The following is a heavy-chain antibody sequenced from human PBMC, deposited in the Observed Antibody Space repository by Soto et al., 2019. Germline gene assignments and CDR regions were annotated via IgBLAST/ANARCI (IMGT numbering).Heavy chain of an antibody. CDR3: ARLAAAGTRYYYYGMDV. D-gene: IGHD6-13*01. V-gene: IGHV3-21*01. Sequence: GGSLRLSCAASGFTFSSYGMNWVRQAPGKGLEWVSSISSSSSYIYYADSVKGRFTISRDNAKNSLYLQMNSLRAEDTAVYYCARLAAAGTRYYYYGMDVWGQGTTVTVSS. CDR1: GFTFSSYG. J-gene: IGHJ6*02. CDR2: ISSSSSYI.